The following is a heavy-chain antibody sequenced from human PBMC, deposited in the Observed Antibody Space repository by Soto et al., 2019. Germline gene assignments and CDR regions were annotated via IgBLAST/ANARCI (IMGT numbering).Heavy chain of an antibody. D-gene: IGHD1-1*01. CDR1: GGTFSSNA. CDR2: IIPLFGTT. J-gene: IGHJ6*02. Sequence: ASVKVSRKASGGTFSSNAIDWVRQAPGKGLEWMGGIIPLFGTTNYAQKLPGRVKLTADESTRTAYMELSTLTSEDTAVYYCARGTVTGSEYNYYYYGMDVWGQGTTVTVS. V-gene: IGHV1-69*13. CDR3: ARGTVTGSEYNYYYYGMDV.